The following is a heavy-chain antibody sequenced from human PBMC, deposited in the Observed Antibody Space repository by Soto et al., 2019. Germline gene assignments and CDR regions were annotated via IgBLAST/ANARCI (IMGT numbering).Heavy chain of an antibody. Sequence: WASVKVSCKASGYTFTSYDIHWMRQATGQGLEWMGWMNPNSGYTDYAQKFQGRVTLTRDTSASAVYMELSSLRSEDTAVYYCARYYDYYHGMDVWGQGTTVTVSS. CDR1: GYTFTSYD. CDR3: ARYYDYYHGMDV. CDR2: MNPNSGYT. V-gene: IGHV1-8*01. J-gene: IGHJ6*02.